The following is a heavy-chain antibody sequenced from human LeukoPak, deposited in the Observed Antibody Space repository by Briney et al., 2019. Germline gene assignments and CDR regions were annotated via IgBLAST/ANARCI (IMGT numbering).Heavy chain of an antibody. J-gene: IGHJ3*02. V-gene: IGHV3-23*01. CDR2: IRGSGYST. Sequence: GGSLRLSCAASGFTFSTYAMSWVGQAPGQGLEWVSAIRGSGYSTYYADSVKGRFTISRDNSKNKLYLQMNSLRTDDTAVYYCAKRAYSDTYYAAFDIWGQGTLVTVSS. D-gene: IGHD1-26*01. CDR1: GFTFSTYA. CDR3: AKRAYSDTYYAAFDI.